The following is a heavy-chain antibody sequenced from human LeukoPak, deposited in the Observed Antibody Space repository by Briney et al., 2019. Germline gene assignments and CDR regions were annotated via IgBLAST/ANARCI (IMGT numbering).Heavy chain of an antibody. D-gene: IGHD6-13*01. CDR1: GFIFSQYS. CDR2: IYNRGNT. CDR3: ARNGTRIATSSGYYYFGMDV. J-gene: IGHJ6*02. V-gene: IGHV3-53*01. Sequence: GGSLRLSCAASGFIFSQYSMNWVRQAPGKGLEWVAIIYNRGNTYYADSVRGRFTISRDNSKNTVSLEMSSLKAEDTAVYYCARNGTRIATSSGYYYFGMDVWGQGTTVTVSS.